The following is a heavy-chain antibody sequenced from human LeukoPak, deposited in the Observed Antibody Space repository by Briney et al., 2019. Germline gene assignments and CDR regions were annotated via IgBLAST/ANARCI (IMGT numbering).Heavy chain of an antibody. CDR1: GYTLSGYY. Sequence: ASVKVSCKASGYTLSGYYRHWVRQAPGQGLEWMGWINPNSGGTDYAQKFQGRVTMTRATSISTAYMELSRLRSDDTAVYYCATVGFRDNFDYWGQGTLVTVSS. J-gene: IGHJ4*02. V-gene: IGHV1-2*02. D-gene: IGHD3-10*01. CDR2: INPNSGGT. CDR3: ATVGFRDNFDY.